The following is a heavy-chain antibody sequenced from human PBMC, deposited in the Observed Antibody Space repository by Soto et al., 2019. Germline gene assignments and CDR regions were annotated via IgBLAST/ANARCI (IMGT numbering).Heavy chain of an antibody. CDR1: GYTFTSYA. V-gene: IGHV1-3*01. D-gene: IGHD3-22*01. Sequence: GASVKVSCKASGYTFTSYAMHWVRQAPGQRLEWMGWINAGNGNTKYPQKFQGRVTITRDTSASTAYMELSSLRSEDTAVYYCARDTLYDSSGYYYVGYNWFDPWGQGTLVTVSS. CDR3: ARDTLYDSSGYYYVGYNWFDP. CDR2: INAGNGNT. J-gene: IGHJ5*02.